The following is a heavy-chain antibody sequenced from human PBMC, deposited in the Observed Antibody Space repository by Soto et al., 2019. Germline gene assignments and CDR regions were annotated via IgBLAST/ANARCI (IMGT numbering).Heavy chain of an antibody. V-gene: IGHV4-34*01. CDR1: GGSFTSNY. J-gene: IGHJ6*02. CDR3: ARGNFYYGLDV. Sequence: KTSETLSLTCAVYGGSFTSNYWSWIRQPPGKGLEWIGEISHSGGSSYNPSLKSRVTISVATSKNQFSLKLSSVTAADTAVYYCARGNFYYGLDVWGQGTTVTVSS. CDR2: ISHSGGS.